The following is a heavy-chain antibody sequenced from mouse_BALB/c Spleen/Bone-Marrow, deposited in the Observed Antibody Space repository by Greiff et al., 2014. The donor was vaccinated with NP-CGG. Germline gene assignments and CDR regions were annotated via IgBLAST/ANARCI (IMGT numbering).Heavy chain of an antibody. D-gene: IGHD4-1*01. J-gene: IGHJ3*01. CDR1: GYTFTSYT. Sequence: LQESGAELARPGASVKMSCRASGYTFTSYTMHWVKQRPGRGLEWIGYINPSSGYTNYNQKFKDKATLTADKSSSTAYMQLSSLTSEDSAVYYCARERNWDSFAYWGQGTLVTVSA. V-gene: IGHV1-4*01. CDR3: ARERNWDSFAY. CDR2: INPSSGYT.